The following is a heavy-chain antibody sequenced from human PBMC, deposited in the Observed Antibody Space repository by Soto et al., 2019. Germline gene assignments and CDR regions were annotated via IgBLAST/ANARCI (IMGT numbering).Heavy chain of an antibody. D-gene: IGHD3-22*01. CDR3: SRAGNHYYDSSGYPYYFDY. CDR2: IYYSGST. V-gene: IGHV4-30-4*01. J-gene: IGHJ4*02. CDR1: VGSISSGDYY. Sequence: PSETLSLTCTVSVGSISSGDYYWSWIRQPPGKGLEWIGYIYYSGSTYYNPSLKSRVTISVDTSKNQFSLKLGSVTAANTAVYYCSRAGNHYYDSSGYPYYFDYWGQGTLGTVS.